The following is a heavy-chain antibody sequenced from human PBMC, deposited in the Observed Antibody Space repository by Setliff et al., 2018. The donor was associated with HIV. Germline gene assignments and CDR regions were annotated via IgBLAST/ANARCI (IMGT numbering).Heavy chain of an antibody. Sequence: SLKISCKGSGYSFSSYWIGWVRQMPGKGLEWMGIIYPGDSDTRYSPSFQGQVTISADKSISTAYLQCSSLKASDTAMYYCARLGGICSGGSCTALAYTMDVWGQGTTVTVS. V-gene: IGHV5-51*01. J-gene: IGHJ6*02. CDR2: IYPGDSDT. CDR3: ARLGGICSGGSCTALAYTMDV. D-gene: IGHD2-15*01. CDR1: GYSFSSYW.